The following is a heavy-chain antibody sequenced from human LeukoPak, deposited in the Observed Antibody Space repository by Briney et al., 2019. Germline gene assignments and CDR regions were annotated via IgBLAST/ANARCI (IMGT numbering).Heavy chain of an antibody. CDR1: GFTFSSYA. V-gene: IGHV3-64*01. J-gene: IGHJ4*02. D-gene: IGHD2-8*01. CDR2: IGSNGGST. CDR3: ARAPNNIVLMVYLDY. Sequence: GGSLRLSCAASGFTFSSYAMHWVRQAPGKGLEYVSAIGSNGGSTYYANSVKGRFTISRDNSKNTLYLQMGSLRAEDMAVYYCARAPNNIVLMVYLDYWGQGTLVTVSS.